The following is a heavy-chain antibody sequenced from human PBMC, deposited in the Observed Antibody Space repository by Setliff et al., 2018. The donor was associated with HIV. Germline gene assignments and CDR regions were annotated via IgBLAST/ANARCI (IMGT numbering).Heavy chain of an antibody. J-gene: IGHJ4*02. CDR3: AVGTYTWHFDY. V-gene: IGHV4-34*01. CDR1: GGSFSGYY. D-gene: IGHD1-1*01. CDR2: INHSGST. Sequence: SETLSLTCAVYGGSFSGYYWSWIRQPPGKGLEWIGEINHSGSTNYNPSLKSRVIISVDTSKNQFSLKLSSVTAADTAVYYCAVGTYTWHFDYWGQETLVTVSS.